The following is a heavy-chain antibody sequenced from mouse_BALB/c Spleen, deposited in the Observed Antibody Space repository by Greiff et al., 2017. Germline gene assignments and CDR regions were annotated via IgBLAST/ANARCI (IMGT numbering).Heavy chain of an antibody. D-gene: IGHD1-1*01. CDR1: GYTFTSYW. J-gene: IGHJ2*01. V-gene: IGHV1S22*01. Sequence: LQQSGSELVRPGASVKLSCKASGYTFTSYWMHWVKQRPGQGLEWIGNIYPGSGSTNYDEKFKSKGTLTVDTSSSTAYMHLSSLSSEDSAVYSCTRSGNYYGSTDYWGQGTTLTVSA. CDR2: IYPGSGST. CDR3: TRSGNYYGSTDY.